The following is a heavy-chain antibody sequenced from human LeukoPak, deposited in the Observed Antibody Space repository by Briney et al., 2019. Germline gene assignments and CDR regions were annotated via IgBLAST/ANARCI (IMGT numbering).Heavy chain of an antibody. V-gene: IGHV3-53*01. J-gene: IGHJ4*02. D-gene: IGHD3-10*01. CDR3: ARTIPYGSGRQHPGKYYFDY. CDR2: IYSGGNT. Sequence: PGGSLRLSGAASGFTVSSNYMSWVRQAPGKGLEWVSVIYSGGNTYYADSVKGRFTISRDNSKNTVYFQLDSLRAEDTAVYYCARTIPYGSGRQHPGKYYFDYWGQGTLVTVSS. CDR1: GFTVSSNY.